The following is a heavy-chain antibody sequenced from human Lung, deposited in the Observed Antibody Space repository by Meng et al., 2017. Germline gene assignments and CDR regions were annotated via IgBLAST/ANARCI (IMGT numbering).Heavy chain of an antibody. CDR3: TNDRLNH. D-gene: IGHD1-1*01. V-gene: IGHV3-74*01. CDR1: ALTFTDHW. Sequence: EVELGVSGGVLVPPAGSLCPSCAASALTFTDHWMHWVRQGPGKGLVWVSRINRDGTKPTYADSVKGRFTISRDNAKNTLYLQMNNLRAEDTAFYYCTNDRLNHWGQGALVTVSS. J-gene: IGHJ1*01. CDR2: INRDGTKP.